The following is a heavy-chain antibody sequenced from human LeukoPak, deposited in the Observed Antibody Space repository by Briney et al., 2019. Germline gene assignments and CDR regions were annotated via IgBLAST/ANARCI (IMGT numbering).Heavy chain of an antibody. CDR3: ARDLGIAVAGTREDY. J-gene: IGHJ4*02. D-gene: IGHD6-19*01. V-gene: IGHV1-2*02. CDR1: GYTFTGYY. Sequence: ASVKVSCKASGYTFTGYYMHWVRQAPGQGLEWMGWINPNSDFTNFAQNFQGRVTMTSDTSISTAYMELSSLRSEDTAVYYCARDLGIAVAGTREDYWGQGTLVTVSS. CDR2: INPNSDFT.